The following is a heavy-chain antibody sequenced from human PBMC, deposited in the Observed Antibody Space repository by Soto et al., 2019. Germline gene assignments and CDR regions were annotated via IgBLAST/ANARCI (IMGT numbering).Heavy chain of an antibody. CDR1: GGSFSGYY. V-gene: IGHV4-34*01. CDR2: INHSGST. Sequence: SETLSLTCAVYGGSFSGYYWSWIRQPPGKGMEWIGEINHSGSTNYNPSLKSRVTISVDTSKNQFSLKLSSVTAADTAVYYCARAPYYDSSGPRDHAAFDIWGQGTMVTVSS. CDR3: ARAPYYDSSGPRDHAAFDI. J-gene: IGHJ3*02. D-gene: IGHD3-22*01.